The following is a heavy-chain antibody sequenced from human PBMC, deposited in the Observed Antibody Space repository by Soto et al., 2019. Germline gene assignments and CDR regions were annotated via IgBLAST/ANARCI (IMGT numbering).Heavy chain of an antibody. J-gene: IGHJ4*02. CDR3: AGRNGRWLPYCFDY. D-gene: IGHD3-22*01. CDR2: LAGSGGST. CDR1: GFSFRNYA. V-gene: IGHV3-23*01. Sequence: GGSLRLSCAASGFSFRNYAMSWVRQAPGKGLEWVSSLAGSGGSTFYEDPVKGRLTISRDNSKNKLYLQMNSLRADHTAVYYGAGRNGRWLPYCFDYWGQGTLVTVSS.